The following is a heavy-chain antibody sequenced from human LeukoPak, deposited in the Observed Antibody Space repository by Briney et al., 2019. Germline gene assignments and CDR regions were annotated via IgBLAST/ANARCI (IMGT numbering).Heavy chain of an antibody. J-gene: IGHJ5*01. CDR2: VSYGGDLT. CDR3: ARARFDS. CDR1: GFTFNRYA. Sequence: GGSLRLACPASGFTFNRYAMHWLRQAPGEGPEGVAFVSYGGDLTFYANSVKRRFTVSRDNSENTVSLQMNSLRAEDTAVYFCARARFDSWGQGTLVRVSS. V-gene: IGHV3-30*01.